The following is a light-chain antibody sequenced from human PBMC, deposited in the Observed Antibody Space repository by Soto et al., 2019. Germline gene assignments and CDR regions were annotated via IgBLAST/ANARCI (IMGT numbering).Light chain of an antibody. J-gene: IGLJ2*01. V-gene: IGLV3-1*01. CDR1: KLGAKY. Sequence: SYELTQPPSVSVSPGQTASITCSGDKLGAKYACWFQQKPGQSPVLVIYQDTKRPSGIPERFSGSNSANTATLTISGTQAMDEADYYCQAWDSSTVVFGGGTKVTVL. CDR2: QDT. CDR3: QAWDSSTVV.